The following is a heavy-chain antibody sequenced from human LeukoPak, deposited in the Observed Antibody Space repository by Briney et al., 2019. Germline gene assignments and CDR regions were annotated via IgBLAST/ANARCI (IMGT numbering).Heavy chain of an antibody. Sequence: GGSLRLSCAASGFTFSSYGMHWVRQAQGKGLEWVAFIRYDGSNKYYADSVKGRFTISRGNAKNSLYLQMNSLRVEDTAVYYCARDESGDNDAFDIWGQGTMVTVSS. V-gene: IGHV3-30*02. CDR1: GFTFSSYG. CDR3: ARDESGDNDAFDI. CDR2: IRYDGSNK. D-gene: IGHD2-21*01. J-gene: IGHJ3*02.